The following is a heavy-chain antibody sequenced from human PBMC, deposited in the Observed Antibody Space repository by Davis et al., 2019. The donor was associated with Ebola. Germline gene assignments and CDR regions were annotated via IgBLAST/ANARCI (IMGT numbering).Heavy chain of an antibody. V-gene: IGHV1-69*06. CDR3: ASSITMIVVVIGYYGMDV. J-gene: IGHJ6*02. CDR1: GYTLTELS. Sequence: AASVKVSCKVSGYTLTELSMHWVRQAPGQGLEWMGGIIPIFGTANYAQKFQGRVTITADKSTSTAYMELSSLRSEDTAVYYCASSITMIVVVIGYYGMDVWGQGTTVTVSS. D-gene: IGHD3-22*01. CDR2: IIPIFGTA.